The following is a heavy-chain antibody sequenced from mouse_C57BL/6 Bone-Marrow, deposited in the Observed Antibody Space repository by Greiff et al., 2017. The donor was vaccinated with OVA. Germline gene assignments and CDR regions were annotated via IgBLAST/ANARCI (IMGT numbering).Heavy chain of an antibody. CDR3: ARADSSGYLDY. Sequence: VHVKQSGPELVKPGASVKISCKASGYSFTGYYMNWVKQSPEKSLEWIGEINPSTGGTTYNQKFKAKATLTVDKSSSTAYMQLKSLTSEDSAVYYCARADSSGYLDYWGQGTTLTVSS. V-gene: IGHV1-42*01. J-gene: IGHJ2*01. CDR1: GYSFTGYY. D-gene: IGHD3-2*02. CDR2: INPSTGGT.